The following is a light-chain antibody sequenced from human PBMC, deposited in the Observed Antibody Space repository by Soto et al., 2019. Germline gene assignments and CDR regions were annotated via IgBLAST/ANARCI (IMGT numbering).Light chain of an antibody. CDR2: DAS. CDR3: QQFNSYSIT. J-gene: IGKJ5*01. V-gene: IGKV1-13*02. CDR1: QSISSA. Sequence: AIQFTQSPSSLSASVGDRFTITCRASQSISSALAWYQQKPGKAPKLLIYDASSLESGVPSRFSGSGSGTDFTLTISSLQPEDFATYYCQQFNSYSITFGQGTRLEIK.